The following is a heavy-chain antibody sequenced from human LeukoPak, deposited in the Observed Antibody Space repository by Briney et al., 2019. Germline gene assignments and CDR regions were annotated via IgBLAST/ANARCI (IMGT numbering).Heavy chain of an antibody. Sequence: PSETLSLTCTVSGYSISSGYYWGWIRQPPGKGLEWIGNIYHSGNTYYNPSLKSRVTTSVDTSKNQFSLKPSSVTAADTAVYYCAKSGNYDLMIDYWGQGTLVTVSS. CDR2: IYHSGNT. V-gene: IGHV4-38-2*02. D-gene: IGHD3-3*01. CDR1: GYSISSGYY. J-gene: IGHJ4*02. CDR3: AKSGNYDLMIDY.